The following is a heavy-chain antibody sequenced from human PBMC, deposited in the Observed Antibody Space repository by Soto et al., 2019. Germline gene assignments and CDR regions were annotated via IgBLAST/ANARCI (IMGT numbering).Heavy chain of an antibody. D-gene: IGHD6-19*01. Sequence: SETLSLTCTVSGGSISSYYWSWIRQPPGKGLEWIGYIYYSGSTNYNPSLKSRVTISVDTSKNQFSLKLSSVTAADTAVYYCARVPLAGTAYYYYYYMDVWGKGTTVTVSS. CDR3: ARVPLAGTAYYYYYYMDV. CDR2: IYYSGST. V-gene: IGHV4-59*01. CDR1: GGSISSYY. J-gene: IGHJ6*03.